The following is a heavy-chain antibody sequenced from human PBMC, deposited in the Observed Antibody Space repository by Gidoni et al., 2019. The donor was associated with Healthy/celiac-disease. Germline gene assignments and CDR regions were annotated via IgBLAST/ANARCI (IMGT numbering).Heavy chain of an antibody. CDR3: SKDLDIVVVPAAVDY. Sequence: EVQLVEAGGGLVQPGGSLRLSCAASGFTFSSYAMSWVRQAPGKGLGWVSAISGSGGSPSYADSVKGRFTISRDNSKNTLYLQMNSLRAEDTAVYYCSKDLDIVVVPAAVDYWGQGTLVTVSS. J-gene: IGHJ4*02. V-gene: IGHV3-23*04. CDR1: GFTFSSYA. CDR2: ISGSGGSP. D-gene: IGHD2-2*01.